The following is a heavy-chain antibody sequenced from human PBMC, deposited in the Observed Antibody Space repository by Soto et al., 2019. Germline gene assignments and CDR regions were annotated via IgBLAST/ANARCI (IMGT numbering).Heavy chain of an antibody. CDR3: ASAVLRYFDWLSPHGGKDV. V-gene: IGHV4-30-2*01. CDR1: GGSISSGGYS. J-gene: IGHJ6*02. D-gene: IGHD3-9*01. Sequence: SETLSLTCAVSGGSISSGGYSWSWIRQPPGKGLEWIGYIYHSGSTYYNPSLKSRVTISVDRSKNQFSLKLSSVTAADTAVYYCASAVLRYFDWLSPHGGKDVWGQGNTVTVSS. CDR2: IYHSGST.